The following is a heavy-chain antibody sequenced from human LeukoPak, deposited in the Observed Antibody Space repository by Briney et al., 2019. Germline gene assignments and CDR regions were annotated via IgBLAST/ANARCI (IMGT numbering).Heavy chain of an antibody. V-gene: IGHV4-34*01. Sequence: TSETLSLTCAVYGGSFSGYYWSWIRQPPGKGLEWIGEINHSGSTNYNPSLKSRVTISVDTSKNQFSLKLSSVTAADTAVYYCARGRYSSSWYEENWGQGTLVTVSS. CDR1: GGSFSGYY. CDR2: INHSGST. J-gene: IGHJ4*02. D-gene: IGHD6-13*01. CDR3: ARGRYSSSWYEEN.